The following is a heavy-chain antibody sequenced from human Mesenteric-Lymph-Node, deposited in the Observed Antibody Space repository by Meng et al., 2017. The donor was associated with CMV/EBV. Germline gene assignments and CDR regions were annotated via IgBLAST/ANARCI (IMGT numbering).Heavy chain of an antibody. J-gene: IGHJ6*02. V-gene: IGHV4-59*01. D-gene: IGHD3-22*01. CDR3: ASGYDSSGYSRGRYYGMDV. CDR1: GGSISSYY. CDR2: MSYSGST. Sequence: GSLRLSCTVSGGSISSYYGSWIRQPPGQGLEWIAYMSYSGSTNCNPSLKSRVTISVDTSKNQFSLKLSSVTAADTAMYYCASGYDSSGYSRGRYYGMDVWGQGTTVTVSS.